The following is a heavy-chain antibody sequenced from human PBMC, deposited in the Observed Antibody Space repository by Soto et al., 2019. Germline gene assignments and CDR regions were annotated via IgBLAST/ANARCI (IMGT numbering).Heavy chain of an antibody. V-gene: IGHV3-23*01. CDR2: ISGSGGST. CDR3: AKEGNPVLRYFXAGPNWFDP. D-gene: IGHD3-9*01. Sequence: PGGSLRLSCAASGFTFSSYAMSWVRQAPGKGLEWVSAISGSGGSTYYADSVKGRFTISRDNSKNTLYLQMNSLRAEDTAVYYCAKEGNPVLRYFXAGPNWFDPWGQGILVTVSS. CDR1: GFTFSSYA. J-gene: IGHJ5*02.